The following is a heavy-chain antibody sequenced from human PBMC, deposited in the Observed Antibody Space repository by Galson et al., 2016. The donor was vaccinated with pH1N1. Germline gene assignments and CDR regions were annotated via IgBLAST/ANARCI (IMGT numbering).Heavy chain of an antibody. J-gene: IGHJ4*02. CDR3: AHSRRIGEPSTPYVYAF. V-gene: IGHV2-5*02. CDR1: GFSLSTDGVG. CDR2: YYWDDDM. D-gene: IGHD2/OR15-2a*01. Sequence: PALVKPTQTLTLTCTFSGFSLSTDGVGVGWLRQPPGKALESLALYYWDDDMRYNPSLRNRLTITKDTSKNQVVLTMTNMDPVDTGTDYCAHSRRIGEPSTPYVYAFWGQGTLVTVSS.